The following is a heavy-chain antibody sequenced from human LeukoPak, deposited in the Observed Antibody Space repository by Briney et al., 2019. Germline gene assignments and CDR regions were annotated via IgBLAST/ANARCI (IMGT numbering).Heavy chain of an antibody. V-gene: IGHV3-23*01. D-gene: IGHD2-15*01. CDR3: AKASYCSGGSCYSPSHDYGDYLSGVFDY. CDR2: ISGSGGST. Sequence: GGSLRLSCAASGFTFSSYAMSWVRQAPGKGLEWVSAISGSGGSTYYADSVKGRFTISRDNSKNTLYLQMNSLRAEDTAVYYCAKASYCSGGSCYSPSHDYGDYLSGVFDYWGQGTLVTVSS. J-gene: IGHJ4*02. CDR1: GFTFSSYA.